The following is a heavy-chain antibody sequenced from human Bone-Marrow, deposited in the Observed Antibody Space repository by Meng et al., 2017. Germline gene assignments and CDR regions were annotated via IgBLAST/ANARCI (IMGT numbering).Heavy chain of an antibody. CDR3: AKDRSQYGSGSYDAFDI. V-gene: IGHV1-2*02. D-gene: IGHD3-10*01. CDR1: GYTFTGYY. CDR2: INPNSGGT. J-gene: IGHJ3*02. Sequence: ASVKVSCKASGYTFTGYYMHWVRQAPGQGLEWMGWINPNSGGTNYAQKFQGRVTMTRDTSISTAYMELSRLRSDDTAVYYCAKDRSQYGSGSYDAFDIWGQGTMVT.